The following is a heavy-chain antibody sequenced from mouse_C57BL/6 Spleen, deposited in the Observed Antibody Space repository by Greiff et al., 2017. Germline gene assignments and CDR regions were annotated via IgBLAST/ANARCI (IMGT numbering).Heavy chain of an antibody. CDR3: AREGDYYGSSGIDY. J-gene: IGHJ2*01. V-gene: IGHV1-19*01. CDR2: INPYNGGT. Sequence: EVQLQQSGPVLVKPGASVKMSCKASGYTFTDYYMNWVKQSHGKSLEWIGVINPYNGGTSYNQKFKGKATLTVDKSSSTAYMELNSLTSEDSAVYYCAREGDYYGSSGIDYWGQGTTLTVSS. CDR1: GYTFTDYY. D-gene: IGHD1-1*01.